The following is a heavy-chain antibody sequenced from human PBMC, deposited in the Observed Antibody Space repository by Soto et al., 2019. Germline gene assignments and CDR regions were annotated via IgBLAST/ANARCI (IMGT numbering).Heavy chain of an antibody. CDR1: GFPFSSYS. J-gene: IGHJ6*02. Sequence: EVQLVESGGGLVQPGGSLRLSCAASGFPFSSYSMDWVRQAPGQGLEWISYITTSSHTIYYADSVRGQFTISRDNAKNTLFLQMNSLRDEDTALYYCARHGIQVSHDVWGQGTTVIVSS. CDR3: ARHGIQVSHDV. V-gene: IGHV3-48*02. D-gene: IGHD5-18*01. CDR2: ITTSSHTI.